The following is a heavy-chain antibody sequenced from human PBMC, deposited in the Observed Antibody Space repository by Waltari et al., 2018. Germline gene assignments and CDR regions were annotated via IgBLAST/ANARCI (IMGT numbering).Heavy chain of an antibody. D-gene: IGHD4-17*01. CDR2: IYYSGST. V-gene: IGHV4-59*11. Sequence: QVQLQESGPGLVKPSETLSLTCTVSGGSISSHYWTLIRQPPGKGLEWIGYIYYSGSTNYNPSLKRRVTISVDTSKNQFSLKLSSVTAADTAVYYWARMGRSVTSSGSYYFDYWGQGTLVTVSS. J-gene: IGHJ4*02. CDR1: GGSISSHY. CDR3: ARMGRSVTSSGSYYFDY.